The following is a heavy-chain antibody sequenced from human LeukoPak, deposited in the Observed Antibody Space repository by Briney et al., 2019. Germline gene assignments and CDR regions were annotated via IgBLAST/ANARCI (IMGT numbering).Heavy chain of an antibody. Sequence: GGSLRLSCAASGFIFSSYWMSWVRQAPGKGLEWVSGISWNSGSIGYADSVKGRFTISRDNAKNSLYLQMNSLRAEDTVLYYCAKSTVSYYDSSGYDDYWGKGTLVTVSS. D-gene: IGHD3-22*01. J-gene: IGHJ4*02. CDR3: AKSTVSYYDSSGYDDY. V-gene: IGHV3-9*01. CDR1: GFIFSSYW. CDR2: ISWNSGSI.